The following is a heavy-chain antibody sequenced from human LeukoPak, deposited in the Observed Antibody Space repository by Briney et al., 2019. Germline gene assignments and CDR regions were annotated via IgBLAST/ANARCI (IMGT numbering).Heavy chain of an antibody. CDR2: INPKNAGT. CDR3: ARGWGSSQFDP. CDR1: GYTFTTYY. J-gene: IGHJ5*02. D-gene: IGHD7-27*01. Sequence: ASVKVSYKASGYTFTTYYMHWVRQAPGQGLEWMGWINPKNAGTNYAQKFQGRVTMTRDTSISTAYMEVSRLTSDDTAVYYCARGWGSSQFDPWGQGTRVTVSS. V-gene: IGHV1-2*02.